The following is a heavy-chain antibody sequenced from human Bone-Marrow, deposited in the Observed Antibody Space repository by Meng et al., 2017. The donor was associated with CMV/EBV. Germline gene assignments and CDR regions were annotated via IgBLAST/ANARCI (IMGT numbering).Heavy chain of an antibody. Sequence: GGSLRLSCVASGFTFSSSWMHWVRQAPGKGLVWVSRINSDGSRTTYADSVKGRFTISRDNAKNTLYLQVNSPTAEDTTVYYCAKGYDSGNYYFDYWGQGTLVTVSS. J-gene: IGHJ4*02. CDR3: AKGYDSGNYYFDY. CDR1: GFTFSSSW. CDR2: INSDGSRT. V-gene: IGHV3-74*01. D-gene: IGHD1-26*01.